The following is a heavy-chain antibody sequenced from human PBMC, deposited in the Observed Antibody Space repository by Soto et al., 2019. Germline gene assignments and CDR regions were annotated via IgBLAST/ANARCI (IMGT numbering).Heavy chain of an antibody. J-gene: IGHJ6*02. CDR3: AITSSAYYYYYGMDV. CDR2: IHTSGST. D-gene: IGHD3-3*01. Sequence: QVRLEESGPGLVKPSETLSLICSVSGGSVNNANYFWNWIRHHPENGLEWIGRIHTSGSTNYNPSLNSRGTMSVDTSKNQFSLTLYSVTAADTAVYYCAITSSAYYYYYGMDVWGQGTTVTVSS. V-gene: IGHV4-61*02. CDR1: GGSVNNANYF.